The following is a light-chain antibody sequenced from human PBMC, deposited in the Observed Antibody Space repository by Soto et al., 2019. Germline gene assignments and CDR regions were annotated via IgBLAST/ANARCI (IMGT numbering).Light chain of an antibody. Sequence: QSALTQPASVSGSPGQSITISCTGTSSDVGGYNYVSWYQQHPGKAPKLMIYDVSNRPSGVSNRFSGSKSGNTAALTISGLQAEDEAVYYCSSYTSSSTLVVFGVGTTLTVL. CDR2: DVS. V-gene: IGLV2-14*01. CDR1: SSDVGGYNY. J-gene: IGLJ2*01. CDR3: SSYTSSSTLVV.